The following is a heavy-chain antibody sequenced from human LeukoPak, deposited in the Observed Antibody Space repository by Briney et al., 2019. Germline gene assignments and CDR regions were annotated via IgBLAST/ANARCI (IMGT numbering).Heavy chain of an antibody. D-gene: IGHD4-11*01. Sequence: ASVKVSCKASGYTFTGYYMHWVRRAPGQGLEWMGWINPNSGGTNYAQKFQGRVTMTRDTSISTAYMELSRLRSDDTAVYYCARENDYRFPTAYWGQGTLVTVSS. CDR2: INPNSGGT. CDR1: GYTFTGYY. CDR3: ARENDYRFPTAY. V-gene: IGHV1-2*02. J-gene: IGHJ4*02.